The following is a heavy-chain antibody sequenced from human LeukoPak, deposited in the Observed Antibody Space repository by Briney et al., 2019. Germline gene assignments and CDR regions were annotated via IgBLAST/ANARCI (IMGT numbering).Heavy chain of an antibody. D-gene: IGHD3-22*01. CDR3: ARGDLSYYYDSSGRMYYFDY. Sequence: VTVSCQASVGTFSRYAISWVRPAAGRGREWVGGIIPIFGTANYAQKFQGRVTITAEESTSTAYIELSSLRSEDTAVYYCARGDLSYYYDSSGRMYYFDYWGQGNLVTVSS. CDR1: VGTFSRYA. V-gene: IGHV1-69*01. J-gene: IGHJ4*02. CDR2: IIPIFGTA.